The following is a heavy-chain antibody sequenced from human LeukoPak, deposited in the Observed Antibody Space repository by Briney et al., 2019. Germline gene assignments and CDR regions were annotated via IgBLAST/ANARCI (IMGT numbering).Heavy chain of an antibody. CDR2: ISYDGSNK. D-gene: IGHD5-18*01. Sequence: GGSLRLSCAASGFTFSSYGMHWVRQAPGKGLEWVAVISYDGSNKYYADSVKGRFTISRDNSKNTLYLQMNSLRAEDTAVYYCAKSSGYSYGHDAFDIWGQGTMVTVPS. CDR1: GFTFSSYG. CDR3: AKSSGYSYGHDAFDI. V-gene: IGHV3-30*18. J-gene: IGHJ3*02.